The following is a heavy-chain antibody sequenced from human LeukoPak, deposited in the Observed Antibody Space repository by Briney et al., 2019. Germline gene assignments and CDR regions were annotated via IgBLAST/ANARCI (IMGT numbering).Heavy chain of an antibody. CDR1: GYTFTSYG. D-gene: IGHD3-9*01. CDR3: ARDRSGYDILTGYYTTDAFDI. V-gene: IGHV1-18*01. CDR2: ISAYNCNT. J-gene: IGHJ3*02. Sequence: GASVKVTCKASGYTFTSYGISWMRQPPGQGLEWMGWISAYNCNTNYAQKLQGRVTMTTDTSTSTAYMELRSLRSDDTAVYYCARDRSGYDILTGYYTTDAFDIWGQGTMVTVSS.